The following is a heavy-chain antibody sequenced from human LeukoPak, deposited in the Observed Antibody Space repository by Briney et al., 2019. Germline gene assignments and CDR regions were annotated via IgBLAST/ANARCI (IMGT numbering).Heavy chain of an antibody. J-gene: IGHJ3*02. V-gene: IGHV1-18*04. D-gene: IGHD2-15*01. Sequence: ASVKVSCKASGYTFTGYYMHWVRQAPGQGLEWMGWISAYNGNTNYAQKLQGRVTMTTDTSTSTAYMELRSLRSEDTAVYYCARRHPGDIVVVVAATRYAFDMWGQGTMVTVSS. CDR3: ARRHPGDIVVVVAATRYAFDM. CDR1: GYTFTGYY. CDR2: ISAYNGNT.